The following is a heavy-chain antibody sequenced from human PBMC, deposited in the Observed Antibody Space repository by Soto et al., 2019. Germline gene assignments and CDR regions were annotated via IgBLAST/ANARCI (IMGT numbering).Heavy chain of an antibody. CDR3: ARVRETAGKRYFDY. D-gene: IGHD6-13*01. Sequence: ERLSLTCTVSGGSMIAYYWDWRRQLPGRGLHWSGNTYYSGSTTYNPALKSRVTITVDTSMNQYSLKLDSVTPADTAVYYCARVRETAGKRYFDYWGQGTLVTVSS. CDR2: TYYSGST. CDR1: GGSMIAYY. V-gene: IGHV4-59*01. J-gene: IGHJ4*02.